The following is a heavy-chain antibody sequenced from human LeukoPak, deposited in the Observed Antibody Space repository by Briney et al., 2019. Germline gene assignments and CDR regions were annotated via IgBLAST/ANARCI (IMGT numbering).Heavy chain of an antibody. CDR2: VYYSGDT. V-gene: IGHV4-61*01. CDR3: ATDQCTTTSCYAPYGMDV. J-gene: IGHJ6*04. CDR1: GGSLSSGSYY. D-gene: IGHD2-2*01. Sequence: SESLSLTCTVAGGSLSSGSYYWSWIREPPGRGLEGSAYVYYSGDTNYNPSLKSRFTISVDTSKNQISLKLSSVTAADTAVYYCATDQCTTTSCYAPYGMDVRGKGTTVTAAS.